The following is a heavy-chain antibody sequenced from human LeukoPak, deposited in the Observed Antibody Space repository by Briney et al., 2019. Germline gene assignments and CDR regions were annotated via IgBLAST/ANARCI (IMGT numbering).Heavy chain of an antibody. J-gene: IGHJ4*02. V-gene: IGHV3-30*18. Sequence: GGSLRLSCAVSGFTFSTYGMHWVRQAPGKGLEWVALISDDGTNRYADSVKGRFTISRDNSENTVYLQMNSLRAEDTAVYYCVKDMFDYDRPYFDYWGQGSLVTVSS. CDR3: VKDMFDYDRPYFDY. CDR1: GFTFSTYG. D-gene: IGHD3-22*01. CDR2: ISDDGTNR.